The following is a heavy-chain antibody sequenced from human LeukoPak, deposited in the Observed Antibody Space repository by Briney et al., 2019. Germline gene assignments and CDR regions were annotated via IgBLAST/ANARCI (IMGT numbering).Heavy chain of an antibody. J-gene: IGHJ5*02. CDR3: AKGTLYDILTGDCFDP. Sequence: PRGSLRLSCAASGFTFPNYAMTWVRQAPGKGLEWVSAISGSGGSASYADSVKGRFTISRDNSKNTLYLQMNSLRAEDTAVYFCAKGTLYDILTGDCFDPWGQGTLVTVSS. CDR1: GFTFPNYA. V-gene: IGHV3-23*01. D-gene: IGHD3-9*01. CDR2: ISGSGGSA.